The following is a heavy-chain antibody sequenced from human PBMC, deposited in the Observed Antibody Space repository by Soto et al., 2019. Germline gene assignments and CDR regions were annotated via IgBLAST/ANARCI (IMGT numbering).Heavy chain of an antibody. V-gene: IGHV4-34*01. J-gene: IGHJ4*02. D-gene: IGHD2-21*02. Sequence: QVQLQQWGAGLLKPSETLSLTCAVYGGSFSGYYWSWIRQPPGKGLEWIGEINHSGSTNYNPSLKSRVTISVDTSKNQFSLKLSSVTAADTAVYYCARGEVTAEGGGFDYWGQGTLVTVSS. CDR2: INHSGST. CDR1: GGSFSGYY. CDR3: ARGEVTAEGGGFDY.